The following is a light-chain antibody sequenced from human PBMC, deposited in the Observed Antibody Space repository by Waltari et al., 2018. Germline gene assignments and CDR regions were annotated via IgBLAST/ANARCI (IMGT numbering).Light chain of an antibody. V-gene: IGLV2-14*03. CDR1: SSDVGAYTY. CDR3: ASYTTSDSYV. CDR2: DVS. J-gene: IGLJ1*01. Sequence: QSALTQPASVSGSPGQSITISCAGSSSDVGAYTYVSWYQQHPGKAPRLIIYDVSNRPSGVSNRFSGSRSGNTASLTISGLQAEDEADYYCASYTTSDSYVFGTGTEVTVL.